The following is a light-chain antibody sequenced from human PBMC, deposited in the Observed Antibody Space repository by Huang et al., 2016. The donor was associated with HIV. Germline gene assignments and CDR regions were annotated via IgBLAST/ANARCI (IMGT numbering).Light chain of an antibody. Sequence: EIVLTQSPATLSLSPGERATLSCRASQSVSSYLACYQQKPGQAPRRLIYEASNRATGIPARFSGSGSGTDFTLTISSLEPEDFAVYYCQQRSNWPPTFGQGTRLEIK. CDR1: QSVSSY. CDR2: EAS. J-gene: IGKJ5*01. CDR3: QQRSNWPPT. V-gene: IGKV3-11*01.